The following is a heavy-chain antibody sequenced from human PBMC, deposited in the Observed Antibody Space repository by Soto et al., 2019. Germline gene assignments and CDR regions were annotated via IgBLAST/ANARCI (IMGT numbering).Heavy chain of an antibody. D-gene: IGHD3-3*01. V-gene: IGHV4-4*07. CDR3: ARGQRFSDWFDP. Sequence: SETLSLTCSASGGSMSSYYWTWIRQPAGKGLEWIGRVYSSGGTHYNSSLKSRVTISLDTSKNQFSLRLISVTAADTAVYYCARGQRFSDWFDPWGQGTLVTVS. J-gene: IGHJ5*02. CDR2: VYSSGGT. CDR1: GGSMSSYY.